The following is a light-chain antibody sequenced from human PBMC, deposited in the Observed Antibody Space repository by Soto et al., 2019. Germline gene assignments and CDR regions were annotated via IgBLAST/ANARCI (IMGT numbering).Light chain of an antibody. CDR1: SSNIGKNY. J-gene: IGLJ1*01. CDR3: GAWDSSLSAVV. V-gene: IGLV1-51*01. Sequence: QSVLTQPPSVSAAPGQKVTISCSGGSSNIGKNYVSWYQRLPGTAPKLPIYDNGKRPSGLPDRFSGSKSGTSATLGITGLQTGDEADYYCGAWDSSLSAVVFGTGTKLTVL. CDR2: DNG.